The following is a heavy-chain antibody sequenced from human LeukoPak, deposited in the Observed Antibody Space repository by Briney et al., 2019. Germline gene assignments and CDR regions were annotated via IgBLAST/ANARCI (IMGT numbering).Heavy chain of an antibody. D-gene: IGHD3-3*01. CDR1: GYTFTSYG. Sequence: ASVKVSCKASGYTFTSYGISWVRQAPGQGLEWMGWISAYNGNTNYAQKLQGRVTMTRDTSTSTVYMELSSLRSEDTAVYYCARDQFTIFGVVTIYGMDVWGQGTTVTVSS. CDR3: ARDQFTIFGVVTIYGMDV. V-gene: IGHV1-18*01. CDR2: ISAYNGNT. J-gene: IGHJ6*02.